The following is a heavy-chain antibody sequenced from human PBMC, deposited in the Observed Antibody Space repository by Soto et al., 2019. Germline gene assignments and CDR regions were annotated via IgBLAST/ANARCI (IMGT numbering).Heavy chain of an antibody. CDR1: GGTLSSYA. CDR3: ARFPGIAAAGNYYYYYGMDV. Sequence: SSVKAATKAPGGTLSSYAITWVRQAPGQGLEWMGGIIPTFGTANYAQKFQGRVTITADESTSTAYMELSSLRSEDTAVYYCARFPGIAAAGNYYYYYGMDVWRQGTTVTVTS. D-gene: IGHD6-13*01. V-gene: IGHV1-69*13. CDR2: IIPTFGTA. J-gene: IGHJ6*02.